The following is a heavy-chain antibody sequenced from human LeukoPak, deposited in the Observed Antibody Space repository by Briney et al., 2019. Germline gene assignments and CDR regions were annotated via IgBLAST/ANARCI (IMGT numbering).Heavy chain of an antibody. V-gene: IGHV3-73*01. CDR1: GFTFSGST. D-gene: IGHD3-22*01. CDR3: ISDSSDYYYELKWDY. CDR2: IRSKANNYAT. J-gene: IGHJ4*02. Sequence: PGGSLKLSCAASGFTFSGSTMHWVRQASGEGLEWVGRIRSKANNYATAYAASVKGRFTISRDDSKNTANLQMNSLKTEDTAVYYCISDSSDYYYELKWDYWGQGTLVTVSS.